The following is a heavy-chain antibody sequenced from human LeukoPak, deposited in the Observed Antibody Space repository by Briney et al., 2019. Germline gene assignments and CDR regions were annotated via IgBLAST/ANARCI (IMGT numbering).Heavy chain of an antibody. V-gene: IGHV3-48*03. CDR2: ISSSGSTI. D-gene: IGHD3-22*01. Sequence: GGSLRLSCAASGFTFSSYEMNWVRQAPGKGLEWVSYISSSGSTIYYADSVKGRFTISRDNAKNSLYLQMNSLRAEDTAVYYCATHLKYYYDSSIGYWGQGTLVTVSS. J-gene: IGHJ4*02. CDR3: ATHLKYYYDSSIGY. CDR1: GFTFSSYE.